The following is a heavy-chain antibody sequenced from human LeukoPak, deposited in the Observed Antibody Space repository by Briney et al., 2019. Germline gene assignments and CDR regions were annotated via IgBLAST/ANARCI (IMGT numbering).Heavy chain of an antibody. Sequence: GGSLRLSCAASGFTFSSYAMHWVRQAPGKGLEWVAVISYDGSNKYYADSVKGRFTISRDNSKNTLYLQMNSLRAEDTAVYYCARALNGFDIWGPGTLVTVSS. V-gene: IGHV3-30-3*01. J-gene: IGHJ3*02. CDR2: ISYDGSNK. CDR3: ARALNGFDI. CDR1: GFTFSSYA.